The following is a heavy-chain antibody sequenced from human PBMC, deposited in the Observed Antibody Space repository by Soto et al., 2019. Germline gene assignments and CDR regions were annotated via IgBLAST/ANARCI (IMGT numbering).Heavy chain of an antibody. CDR2: IYYSGST. D-gene: IGHD6-13*01. CDR3: ARCIAAPPGIWFDP. CDR1: GGSISSYY. V-gene: IGHV4-59*08. Sequence: QVQLQESGPGLVKPSETLSLTRTVSGGSISSYYWSWIRQPPGKGLEWIGYIYYSGSTNYNPSLKSRVTISVDTSKNQFSLKLSSVTAADTAVYYCARCIAAPPGIWFDPWGQGTLVTVSS. J-gene: IGHJ5*02.